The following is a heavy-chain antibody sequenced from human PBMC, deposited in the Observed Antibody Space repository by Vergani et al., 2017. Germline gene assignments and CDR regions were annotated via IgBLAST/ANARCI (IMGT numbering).Heavy chain of an antibody. CDR3: ARDLPPGY. CDR2: IIPILGTT. Sequence: QVQLVQSGAEVKKPGSSVKVSCKASGGTFSSYTISWVRQAPGQGLEWMGRIIPILGTTSYAQKFQGRLTITADKSTSTAYMELSSLRSDDTAVYYCARDLPPGYWGQGTLVTVSS. V-gene: IGHV1-69*08. J-gene: IGHJ4*02. CDR1: GGTFSSYT.